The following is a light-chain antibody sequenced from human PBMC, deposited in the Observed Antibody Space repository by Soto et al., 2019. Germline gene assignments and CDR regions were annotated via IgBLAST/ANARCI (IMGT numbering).Light chain of an antibody. CDR1: QSVRSNF. J-gene: IGKJ2*01. V-gene: IGKV3-20*01. CDR3: QQYGTSPPT. CDR2: GAS. Sequence: EIVLTQSPGTLSLSPGERATLSCTASQSVRSNFLALYQQKPGQGPRLLIYGASSRAAGIPDRFSGSGSGTDFTLTISRLEPEDFAVYWCQQYGTSPPTFGQGTNLEIK.